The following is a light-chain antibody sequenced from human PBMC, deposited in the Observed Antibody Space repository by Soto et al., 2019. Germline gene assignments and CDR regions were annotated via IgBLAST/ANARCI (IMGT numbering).Light chain of an antibody. J-gene: IGKJ2*01. CDR2: GAS. V-gene: IGKV3-15*01. CDR1: QSVGSG. CDR3: QQYNIWTPYT. Sequence: EIVMTQSPATLSVSPGERATLSCRASQSVGSGLSWYQQKPDQAPRLLIYGASTRPTGIPARFSGSGSGTEFTLTISSLQSEDYAVYYCQQYNIWTPYTFGQGTKVDIK.